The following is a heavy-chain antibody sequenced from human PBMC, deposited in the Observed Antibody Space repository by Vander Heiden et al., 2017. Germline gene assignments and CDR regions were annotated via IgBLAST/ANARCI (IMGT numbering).Heavy chain of an antibody. Sequence: QVQLVESGGGLVKPGGSLSLSCAASGFTFSDYYISWIRQGPGKGLEWVSYISGSGSTMYHADSVKGRFTISRDNAKNSLYLQMNSLRAEDTAVYYCARDGSNWYIDDDYYGMDVWGQGTTVTVS. CDR3: ARDGSNWYIDDDYYGMDV. V-gene: IGHV3-11*01. CDR1: GFTFSDYY. J-gene: IGHJ6*02. D-gene: IGHD6-13*01. CDR2: ISGSGSTM.